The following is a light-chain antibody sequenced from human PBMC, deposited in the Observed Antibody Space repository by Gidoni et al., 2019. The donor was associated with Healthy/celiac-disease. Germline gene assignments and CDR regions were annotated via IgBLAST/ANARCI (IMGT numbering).Light chain of an antibody. CDR3: AAWDDSLNVV. CDR2: SNN. CDR1: SSNIGSNT. J-gene: IGLJ2*01. Sequence: QSVLTQPPSASGTPGQRVTISCSGSSSNIGSNTVNWYQQLPGTAPKLFLYSNNQRPSGVPDRFSGSKSGTSASLAISGLQSEDEADYYCAAWDDSLNVVFGGGTKLTVL. V-gene: IGLV1-44*01.